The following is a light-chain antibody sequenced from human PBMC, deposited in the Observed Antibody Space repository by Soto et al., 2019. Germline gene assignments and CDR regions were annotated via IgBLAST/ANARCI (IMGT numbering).Light chain of an antibody. CDR1: ISDVGGYKY. Sequence: QSALTQPASLSGAPGQSSTISCTGTISDVGGYKYVSWYQQHPGKAPKLMIYEVTNRPSGVSNRFSGSKSGNTASLTISGLLAEDEADYYCSSYTSSSTYVFGNGTKVAVL. J-gene: IGLJ1*01. CDR2: EVT. V-gene: IGLV2-14*01. CDR3: SSYTSSSTYV.